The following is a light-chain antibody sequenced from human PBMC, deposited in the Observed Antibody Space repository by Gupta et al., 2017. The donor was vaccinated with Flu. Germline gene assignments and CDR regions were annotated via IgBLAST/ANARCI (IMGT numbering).Light chain of an antibody. J-gene: IGLJ2*01. V-gene: IGLV2-23*01. Sequence: QSALTQPVSVSASPGQSITISCTGTSSDIGNYVFVSWYQRHPGKAPKLMIYEGTKRPSGVSSRFSGSKSGNTASLTISGLQAEDEADYYCGSYAGRYTVIFGGGTKLTVL. CDR2: EGT. CDR3: GSYAGRYTVI. CDR1: SSDIGNYVF.